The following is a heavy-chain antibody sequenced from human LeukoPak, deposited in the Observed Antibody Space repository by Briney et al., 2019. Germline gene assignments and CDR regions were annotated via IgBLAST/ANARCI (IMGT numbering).Heavy chain of an antibody. J-gene: IGHJ4*02. Sequence: SVKVSCKASGFTFTSSAVQWVRQARGQRLEWIGWIVVGSGNTNYAQKFQERVTITRDMSTSTAYMELSSLRSEDTAVYYCAAAVAAAGPFDYWGQGTLVTVSS. D-gene: IGHD6-13*01. CDR3: AAAVAAAGPFDY. CDR1: GFTFTSSA. V-gene: IGHV1-58*01. CDR2: IVVGSGNT.